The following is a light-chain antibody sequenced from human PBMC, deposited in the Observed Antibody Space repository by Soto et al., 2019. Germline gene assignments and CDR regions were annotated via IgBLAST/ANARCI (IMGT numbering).Light chain of an antibody. V-gene: IGKV3-11*01. J-gene: IGKJ1*01. CDR1: QSIAIY. CDR3: QQRATWPWT. Sequence: PGEEATLSCRASQSIAIYLAWYQQKSGQSPGLLIYDTSNRAPGIPDRFSGSASGTDFTLTISSLEPEDFAVYYCQQRATWPWTFGQGTAVEIK. CDR2: DTS.